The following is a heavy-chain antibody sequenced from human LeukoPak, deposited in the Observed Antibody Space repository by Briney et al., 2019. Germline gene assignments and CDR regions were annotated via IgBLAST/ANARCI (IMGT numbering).Heavy chain of an antibody. Sequence: ASVKVSCKASGYTFTSYDINWVRQATGQGLEWMGWMNPNSGNTGYAQKFQGRVTITRNTSISTAYMELSSLRSEDTAVYYCARAMTAAGTQAQSRNFDYWGQGTLVTVSS. V-gene: IGHV1-8*03. CDR3: ARAMTAAGTQAQSRNFDY. CDR2: MNPNSGNT. J-gene: IGHJ4*02. D-gene: IGHD6-13*01. CDR1: GYTFTSYD.